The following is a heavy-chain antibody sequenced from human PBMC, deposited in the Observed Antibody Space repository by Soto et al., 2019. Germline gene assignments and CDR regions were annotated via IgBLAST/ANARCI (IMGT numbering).Heavy chain of an antibody. Sequence: QVQLVQSGAEVKKPGSSVKVSCKASGGTFSSYTISWVRQAPGQGLEWMGRIIPILGIANYAQKFQGRVTMTADKAKGTAYMELSSLRSEDTAVYYCASGIAAAGDTWNPNYCYGMDVWGQGTTVTVSS. J-gene: IGHJ6*02. CDR2: IIPILGIA. CDR3: ASGIAAAGDTWNPNYCYGMDV. D-gene: IGHD6-13*01. V-gene: IGHV1-69*02. CDR1: GGTFSSYT.